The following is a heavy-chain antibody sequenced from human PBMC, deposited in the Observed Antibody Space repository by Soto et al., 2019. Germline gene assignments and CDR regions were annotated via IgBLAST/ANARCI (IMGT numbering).Heavy chain of an antibody. J-gene: IGHJ4*02. CDR3: ERDSVGSGYD. Sequence: QVQLQESGPGLVKPSETLSLTCTVSGGSISSYYWSWIRQPPGKRLEWIGYIYYSGSTNYNPSLKSRVTISVDTSKTQFSLELRSVTAADTAVYYCERDSVGSGYDWGQGTLVTVSS. CDR1: GGSISSYY. D-gene: IGHD5-12*01. V-gene: IGHV4-59*01. CDR2: IYYSGST.